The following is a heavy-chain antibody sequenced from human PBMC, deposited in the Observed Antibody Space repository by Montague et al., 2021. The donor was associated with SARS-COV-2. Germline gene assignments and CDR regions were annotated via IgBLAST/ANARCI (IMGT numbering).Heavy chain of an antibody. Sequence: SLRLSCAASGFTFSSYSMNWVRQAPGKGLEWVSSISSSSSYIYYADSVKVRFTISRDNAKNTLYLQMNSLRAEDTAVYYCARDTGDTMVVVEDGAPAFDIWGQGTMVTVSS. CDR2: ISSSSSYI. CDR3: ARDTGDTMVVVEDGAPAFDI. CDR1: GFTFSSYS. D-gene: IGHD3-22*01. J-gene: IGHJ3*02. V-gene: IGHV3-21*01.